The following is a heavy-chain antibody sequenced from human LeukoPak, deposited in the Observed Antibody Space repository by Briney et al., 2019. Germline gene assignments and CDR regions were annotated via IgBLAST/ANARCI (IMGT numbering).Heavy chain of an antibody. Sequence: SETLSLTCTVSGGSISSYYWSWIRQPPGKGLEWIGYIYYSGSTNYNPSLKSRVTISVDTSKNQFSLKLSSVTAADTAVYYCAREARYYGSASYDYWGQGTLVTVSS. V-gene: IGHV4-59*01. J-gene: IGHJ4*02. D-gene: IGHD3-10*01. CDR2: IYYSGST. CDR1: GGSISSYY. CDR3: AREARYYGSASYDY.